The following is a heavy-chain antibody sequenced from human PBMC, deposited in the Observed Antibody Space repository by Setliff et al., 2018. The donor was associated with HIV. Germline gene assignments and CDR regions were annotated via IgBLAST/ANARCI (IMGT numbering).Heavy chain of an antibody. J-gene: IGHJ4*02. V-gene: IGHV4-38-2*01. CDR1: SYSISSGYY. CDR2: IYHSGST. D-gene: IGHD3-10*01. CDR3: ARVQVSGTYPIDY. Sequence: SETLSLTCAVSSYSISSGYYWGWIRQPPGKGLEWIGNIYHSGSTYYNPSLKSRVTISVDTSKNQFSLKLSSVTAADTAVYYCARVQVSGTYPIDYWGRGTQVTVSS.